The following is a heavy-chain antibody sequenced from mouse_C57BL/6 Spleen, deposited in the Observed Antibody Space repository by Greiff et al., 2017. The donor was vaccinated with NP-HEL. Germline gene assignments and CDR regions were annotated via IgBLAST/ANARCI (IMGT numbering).Heavy chain of an antibody. CDR1: GFTFSDYG. D-gene: IGHD2-1*01. V-gene: IGHV5-17*01. CDR3: ASPGDYGNTYYFDY. J-gene: IGHJ2*01. CDR2: ISSGSSSI. Sequence: EVQGVESGGGLVKPGGSLKLSCAASGFTFSDYGMHWVRQAPEKGLEWVAYISSGSSSIYYADTVKGRFTISRDNAKNTLFLHMTSLRYEDTAMYYCASPGDYGNTYYFDYWGQGTTLTVSS.